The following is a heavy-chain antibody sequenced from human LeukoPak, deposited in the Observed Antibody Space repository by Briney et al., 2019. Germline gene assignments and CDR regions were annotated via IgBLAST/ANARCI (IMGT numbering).Heavy chain of an antibody. J-gene: IGHJ4*02. CDR1: GYLFTNFY. CDR2: INPDNGAT. CDR3: AGLITQWLAYFDY. Sequence: GASVKVSCKSSGYLFTNFYLHWMRQAPGQGFEWIGWINPDNGATDSAQKFQGRVTMTRDTSINTIYMDLSNLRSDDTAVYYCAGLITQWLAYFDYWGQGTLVTVSS. D-gene: IGHD6-19*01. V-gene: IGHV1-2*02.